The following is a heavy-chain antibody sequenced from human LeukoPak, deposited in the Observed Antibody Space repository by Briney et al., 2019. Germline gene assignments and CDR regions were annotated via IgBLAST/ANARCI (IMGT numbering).Heavy chain of an antibody. D-gene: IGHD1-26*01. CDR3: AKNGQSGFSFDP. V-gene: IGHV4-34*01. Sequence: SETLSLTCAVYGGSLNGYYWSWIRQTPGKGLEWTGEGSDSGGTKYNPSLKSRVTISADTSKNQFSLKLSSATAADTAVYYCAKNGQSGFSFDPWGQGTLVTVSS. CDR2: GSDSGGT. J-gene: IGHJ5*02. CDR1: GGSLNGYY.